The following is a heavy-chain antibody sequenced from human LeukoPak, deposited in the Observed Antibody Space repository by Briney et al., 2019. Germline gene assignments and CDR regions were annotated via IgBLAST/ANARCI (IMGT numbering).Heavy chain of an antibody. J-gene: IGHJ4*02. Sequence: PGGSLRLSCAASGFTFSNYAMSWVRQAPGKGLEWVSGISGSGGSTYYADSLKGRFTISRDNSKNTLYLQMNTVRPEDTALFYCARGVTSWPQGPYHFDYWGQGILITVSS. CDR2: ISGSGGST. D-gene: IGHD2-2*01. CDR1: GFTFSNYA. V-gene: IGHV3-23*01. CDR3: ARGVTSWPQGPYHFDY.